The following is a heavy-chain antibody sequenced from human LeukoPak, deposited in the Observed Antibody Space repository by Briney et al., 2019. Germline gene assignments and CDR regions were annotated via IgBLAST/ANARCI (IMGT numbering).Heavy chain of an antibody. D-gene: IGHD1-26*01. Sequence: QAGGSLRLSCAASGFTFSSYSMNWVRQAPGKGLEWVSYISSSSTIYYADSVKGRFTISRDNAKNSLYLQMKTLRAEDTALYYCVKGSWGATTQSFGYWGQGTLVTVSS. CDR3: VKGSWGATTQSFGY. V-gene: IGHV3-48*01. CDR2: ISSSSTI. J-gene: IGHJ4*02. CDR1: GFTFSSYS.